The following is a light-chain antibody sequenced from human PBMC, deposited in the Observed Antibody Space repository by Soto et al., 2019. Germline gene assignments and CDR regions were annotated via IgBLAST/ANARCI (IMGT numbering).Light chain of an antibody. Sequence: EVLMTQSPATLSVSPGEGVTLSCRASQGIGDTLAWYQHKPGQAPRLLIFFASTRVTGIPARFSGSGSGTEFTLTISSLQSEDFAVYYCHQYYSWPRGTFGQGTKV. CDR2: FAS. CDR3: HQYYSWPRGT. V-gene: IGKV3-15*01. CDR1: QGIGDT. J-gene: IGKJ1*01.